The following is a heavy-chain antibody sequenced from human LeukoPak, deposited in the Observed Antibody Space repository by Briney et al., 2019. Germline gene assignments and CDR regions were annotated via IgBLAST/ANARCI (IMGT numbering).Heavy chain of an antibody. CDR1: GYNFASSW. Sequence: GESLKISCKGSGYNFASSWIAWVRQVPGKGLEWMGIIYPGDSDTRYSPSFQGQVTISADKSISTAYLQWSSLKASDTAMYYCARQGSGYSPTYYYYMDVWGKGTTVTISS. D-gene: IGHD5-18*01. CDR2: IYPGDSDT. V-gene: IGHV5-51*01. CDR3: ARQGSGYSPTYYYYMDV. J-gene: IGHJ6*03.